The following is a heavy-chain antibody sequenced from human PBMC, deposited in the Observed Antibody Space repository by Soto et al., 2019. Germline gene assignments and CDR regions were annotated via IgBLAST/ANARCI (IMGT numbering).Heavy chain of an antibody. CDR2: IYYSGST. CDR1: GGSISSTPYY. V-gene: IGHV4-39*01. J-gene: IGHJ6*03. Sequence: PSETLSLTCAVSGGSISSTPYYWGWIRQPPGKGLEWVGTIYYSGSTYYNPSLKSRVTISVDTSKNQFSLKLSSVTAADTAVYYCARHHTTLYYYYYMDVWGKGTTVTVSS. D-gene: IGHD1-1*01. CDR3: ARHHTTLYYYYYMDV.